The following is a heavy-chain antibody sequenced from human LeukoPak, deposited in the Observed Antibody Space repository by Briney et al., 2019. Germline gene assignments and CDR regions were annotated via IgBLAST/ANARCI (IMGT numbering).Heavy chain of an antibody. CDR1: GYTLTELS. V-gene: IGHV1-24*01. J-gene: IGHJ4*02. CDR3: ARDNAYYYDSSGYYLFDY. CDR2: FDPEDGET. D-gene: IGHD3-22*01. Sequence: ASVKVSCKVSGYTLTELSMHWVRQAPGKGLEWMGGFDPEDGETIYAQKFQGRVTMTEDTSTDTAYMELSSLRSEDTAVYYCARDNAYYYDSSGYYLFDYWGQGTLVTVSS.